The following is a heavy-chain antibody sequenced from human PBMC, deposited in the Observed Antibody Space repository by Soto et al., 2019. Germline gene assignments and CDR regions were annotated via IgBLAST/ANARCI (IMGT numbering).Heavy chain of an antibody. J-gene: IGHJ4*02. CDR3: AADVKRLEIDY. Sequence: EASVKVSCKASGFTFTSSAVQWVRQARGQRLEWIGWIVVGSGNTNYAQKFQERVTITRDMSTSTAYMELSSLRSEDTAVYYCAADVKRLEIDYWGQGTLVTVSS. V-gene: IGHV1-58*01. D-gene: IGHD6-25*01. CDR1: GFTFTSSA. CDR2: IVVGSGNT.